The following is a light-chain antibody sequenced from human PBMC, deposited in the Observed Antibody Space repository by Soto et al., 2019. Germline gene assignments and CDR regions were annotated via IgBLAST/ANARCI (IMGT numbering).Light chain of an antibody. CDR1: QSIRNY. CDR3: QQYDYVPLT. V-gene: IGKV1-33*01. J-gene: IGKJ4*01. Sequence: DIQMTQSPPSLSASVGDSVTITCQATQSIRNYLNWYQHKPGRAPKLLIYDGSSLQTGVPSRFSGSGSGTDFTLIITDIQSEDAATYYCQQYDYVPLTFGGGTKVEI. CDR2: DGS.